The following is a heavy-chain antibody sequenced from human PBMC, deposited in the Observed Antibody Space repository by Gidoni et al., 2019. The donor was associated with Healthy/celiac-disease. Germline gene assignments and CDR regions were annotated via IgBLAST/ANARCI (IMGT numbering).Heavy chain of an antibody. Sequence: QVQLVQSGAELKKPGASVNVSCQASVYTFTRYYMPWVRQAPGQGLEWMGIINPSGGSTSYAQKFQGRVTMTRDTSTSTVYMELSSLRSEDTAVYYCARDKRRFRGSYSVYFDYWGQGTLVTVSS. CDR2: INPSGGST. CDR1: VYTFTRYY. V-gene: IGHV1-46*01. J-gene: IGHJ4*02. CDR3: ARDKRRFRGSYSVYFDY. D-gene: IGHD1-26*01.